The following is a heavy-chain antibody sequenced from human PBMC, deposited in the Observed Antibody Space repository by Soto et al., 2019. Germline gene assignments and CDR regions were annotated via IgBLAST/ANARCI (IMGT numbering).Heavy chain of an antibody. CDR2: VKSDGGST. V-gene: IGHV3-74*01. CDR3: AKASRAFLEWSQNWFDP. Sequence: GGSLRLSCVGSGFTFSNYWMHWVRQAPGKGLEWVSRVKSDGGSTSYADSVKGRFTISRDNSKNTLYLQMNSLRAEDTAVYYCAKASRAFLEWSQNWFDPWGQGTLVTVSS. CDR1: GFTFSNYW. J-gene: IGHJ5*02. D-gene: IGHD3-3*02.